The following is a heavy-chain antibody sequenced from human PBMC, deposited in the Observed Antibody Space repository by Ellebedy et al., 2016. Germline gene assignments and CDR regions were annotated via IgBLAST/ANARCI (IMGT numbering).Heavy chain of an antibody. CDR2: LNPNSGNT. CDR3: ARGGGVMVRGIISIRPYDP. Sequence: ASVKVSCKASGYTFIRYDINWVRQAIGQGLEWMGWLNPNSGNTGYAQKFQGRVTMTRNTSISTAYMELSSLSSENTAVYYCARGGGVMVRGIISIRPYDPWGQGTLVSVSA. J-gene: IGHJ5*02. V-gene: IGHV1-8*01. CDR1: GYTFIRYD. D-gene: IGHD3-10*01.